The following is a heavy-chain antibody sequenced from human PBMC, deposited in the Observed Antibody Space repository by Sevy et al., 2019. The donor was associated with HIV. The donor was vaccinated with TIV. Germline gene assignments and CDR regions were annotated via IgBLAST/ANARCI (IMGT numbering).Heavy chain of an antibody. Sequence: ASVKVSCKVSGYTLNEFSMHWVRQAPGKGLEWMTTFDPEDGDPEDGKTIYAQKFLGRVTVTEDTSTDTAYMELSSLRSEGTAVYYCATTKDYYDSSGYPFDYWGQGTLVTVSS. CDR3: ATTKDYYDSSGYPFDY. V-gene: IGHV1-24*01. D-gene: IGHD3-22*01. J-gene: IGHJ4*02. CDR2: FDPEDGDPEDGKT. CDR1: GYTLNEFS.